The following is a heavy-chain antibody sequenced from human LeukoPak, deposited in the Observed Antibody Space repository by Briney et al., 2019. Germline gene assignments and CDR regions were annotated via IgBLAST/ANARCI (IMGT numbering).Heavy chain of an antibody. CDR1: GYSFTSYW. J-gene: IGHJ4*02. D-gene: IGHD6-19*01. Sequence: GESLKISCKGSGYSFTSYWISWVRQLPGKGLEWMGIIYPGDSDTRYSLSFQGQVTISADKSISTAYLQWSSLKASDTAMYYCARPRLNGWYYFDYWGQGTLVTVSS. V-gene: IGHV5-51*01. CDR3: ARPRLNGWYYFDY. CDR2: IYPGDSDT.